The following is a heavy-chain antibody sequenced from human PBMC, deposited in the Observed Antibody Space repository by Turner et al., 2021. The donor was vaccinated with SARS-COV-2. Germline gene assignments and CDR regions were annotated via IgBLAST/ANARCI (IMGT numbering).Heavy chain of an antibody. J-gene: IGHJ3*01. D-gene: IGHD1-26*01. CDR3: VRTLIVITLPPGTFDL. Sequence: QVQLQESGPGLVKPSQTLSLTCTVAGGSVNGRDYCWGWIRQLPGKGLEWLGYVYQSGNAYYNPSLQDRLTLSVDTSMNQFSLTLSSVTVADTAVYYCVRTLIVITLPPGTFDLWGQGTVVTVSS. CDR2: VYQSGNA. CDR1: GGSVNGRDYC. V-gene: IGHV4-31*03.